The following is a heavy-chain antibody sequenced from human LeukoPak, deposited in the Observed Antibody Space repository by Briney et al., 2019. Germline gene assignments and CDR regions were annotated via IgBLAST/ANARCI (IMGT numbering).Heavy chain of an antibody. V-gene: IGHV3-53*01. CDR3: AKNLDGAFDI. Sequence: GGSLRLSCAASGFTVSSNYMSWVRQAPGKGLEWVSVIYSGGSTYYADSVKGRFAISRDNSKNTLYLQMNSLRAEDTAVYYCAKNLDGAFDIWGQGTMVTVSS. D-gene: IGHD5-24*01. CDR2: IYSGGST. J-gene: IGHJ3*02. CDR1: GFTVSSNY.